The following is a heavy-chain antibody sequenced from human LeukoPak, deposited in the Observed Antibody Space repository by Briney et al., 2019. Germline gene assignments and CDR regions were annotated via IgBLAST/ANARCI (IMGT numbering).Heavy chain of an antibody. Sequence: GGSLRLSCAAPGFTFSSYAMHWVRQAPGKGLEWVAVISYDGSNKYYADSVKGRFTISRDNAKNSLYLQMNSLRAEDTAVYYCASDVYYYDSSGYYSSSFQHWGQGTLVTVSS. V-gene: IGHV3-30-3*01. CDR2: ISYDGSNK. CDR3: ASDVYYYDSSGYYSSSFQH. CDR1: GFTFSSYA. D-gene: IGHD3-22*01. J-gene: IGHJ1*01.